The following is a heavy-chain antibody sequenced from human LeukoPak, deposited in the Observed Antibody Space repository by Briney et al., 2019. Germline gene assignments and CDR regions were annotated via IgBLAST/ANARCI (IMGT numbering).Heavy chain of an antibody. D-gene: IGHD6-19*01. V-gene: IGHV3-48*04. CDR3: ARKVGYSSGWDDAFDI. CDR1: GFIFSSYS. J-gene: IGHJ3*02. CDR2: ISSLSGTI. Sequence: GGSLRLSCAASGFIFSSYSMNWVRQAPGEGLEWVSYISSLSGTIYYADSVKGRFTISRDNAKNSLYLQVNSLRAEDTAVYYCARKVGYSSGWDDAFDIWGQGTMVTVSS.